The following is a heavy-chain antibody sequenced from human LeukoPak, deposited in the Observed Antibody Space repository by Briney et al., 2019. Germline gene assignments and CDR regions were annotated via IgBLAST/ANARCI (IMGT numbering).Heavy chain of an antibody. CDR1: GFTVSSNY. CDR3: AKEQRGGSYYNDY. J-gene: IGHJ4*02. CDR2: IYSGGST. V-gene: IGHV3-53*01. Sequence: GGSLRLSCAASGFTVSSNYMSWVRQAPGKGLEWVSVIYSGGSTYYADSVKGRFTISRDNSKNTLYLQMNSLRAEDTAVYYCAKEQRGGSYYNDYWGQGTLVTVSS. D-gene: IGHD1-26*01.